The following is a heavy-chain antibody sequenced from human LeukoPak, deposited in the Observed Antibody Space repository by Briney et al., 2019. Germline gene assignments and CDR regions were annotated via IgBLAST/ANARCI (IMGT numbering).Heavy chain of an antibody. J-gene: IGHJ3*01. Sequence: SQTLSLTCDISGDTVSSNRAAWNWIRQSPSRGLEWLGRTYYRSKWYYDYAVSVKSRITISPDTSKNQLSLQLNSVTADDTAVYYCARGFALDFWGQGTMVTVSS. V-gene: IGHV6-1*01. CDR3: ARGFALDF. CDR2: TYYRSKWYY. CDR1: GDTVSSNRAA.